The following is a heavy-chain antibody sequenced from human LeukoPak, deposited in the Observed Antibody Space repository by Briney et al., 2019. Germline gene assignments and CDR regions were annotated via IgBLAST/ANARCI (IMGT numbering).Heavy chain of an antibody. CDR2: ISWNGGST. CDR1: GFTFDDYS. J-gene: IGHJ4*02. D-gene: IGHD6-19*01. V-gene: IGHV3-20*01. Sequence: GGSLRLSCAASGFTFDDYSMSWVRQAPGKGLEWVSGISWNGGSTGYADSVKGRFTISRDNAKNSLYLQMNSLRAEDTALYHCARFSAVAGTDYWGQGTQVTVSS. CDR3: ARFSAVAGTDY.